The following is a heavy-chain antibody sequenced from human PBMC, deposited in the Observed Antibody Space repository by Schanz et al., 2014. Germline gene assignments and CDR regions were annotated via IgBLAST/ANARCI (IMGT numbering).Heavy chain of an antibody. D-gene: IGHD1-1*01. J-gene: IGHJ6*03. CDR3: ARDHVATTDYDYFFYYLDV. CDR2: IIPILGIA. Sequence: QVQLVQSGAEVKKPGASVKVSCKASGYTFTSYGINWVRQAPGQGLEWMGRIIPILGIANYAQKFQGRVTMTTDTSTSTAYMELRSLRSDDTAVYYCARDHVATTDYDYFFYYLDVWATGITVIVSS. CDR1: GYTFTSYG. V-gene: IGHV1-18*01.